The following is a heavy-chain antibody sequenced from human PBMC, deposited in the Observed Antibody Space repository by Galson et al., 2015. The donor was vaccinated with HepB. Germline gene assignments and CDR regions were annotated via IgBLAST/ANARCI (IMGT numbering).Heavy chain of an antibody. CDR2: ISGSGHST. V-gene: IGHV3-23*01. J-gene: IGHJ4*02. Sequence: SLRLSCAASGFTFSSYAMTWVRQAPGEGLGWVSAISGSGHSTYYADSVKGRFTISRDNSKNSLYLQMNNLRAEDTAVYYCARVADADYGDHSHFDYWGQGTLVTVSS. D-gene: IGHD4-17*01. CDR1: GFTFSSYA. CDR3: ARVADADYGDHSHFDY.